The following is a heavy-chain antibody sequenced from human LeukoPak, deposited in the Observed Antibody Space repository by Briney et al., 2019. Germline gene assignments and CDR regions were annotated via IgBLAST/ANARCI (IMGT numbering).Heavy chain of an antibody. J-gene: IGHJ4*02. CDR2: TPDQGVSR. D-gene: IGHD4-17*01. V-gene: IGHV3-30*02. Sequence: GGSLRLSCAAAGFIFGRYGMHWVRQAPVKGLEWVAFTPDQGVSRYYTESVKGRFTISRDNSKSTLYLQMNSLRIEDTAVYYCAKDRHGAYTSAYWGQGTLVIVSS. CDR1: GFIFGRYG. CDR3: AKDRHGAYTSAY.